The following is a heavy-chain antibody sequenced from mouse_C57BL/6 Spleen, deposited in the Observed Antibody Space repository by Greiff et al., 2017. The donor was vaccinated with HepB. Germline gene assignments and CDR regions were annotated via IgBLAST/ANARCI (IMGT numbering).Heavy chain of an antibody. CDR3: TIYGYDFYY. D-gene: IGHD2-2*01. CDR2: IDPENGDT. J-gene: IGHJ2*01. V-gene: IGHV14-4*01. Sequence: VQLKESGAELVRPGASVKLSCTASGFNIKDDYMHWVKQRPEQGLEWIGWIDPENGDTEYASKFQGKATITADTSSNTAYLQLSSLTSEDTAVYYCTIYGYDFYYWGQGTTLTVSS. CDR1: GFNIKDDY.